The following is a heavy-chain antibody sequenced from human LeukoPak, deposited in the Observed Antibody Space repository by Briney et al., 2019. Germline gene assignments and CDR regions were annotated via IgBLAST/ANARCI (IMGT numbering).Heavy chain of an antibody. D-gene: IGHD4-11*01. V-gene: IGHV3-48*03. Sequence: GGSLRLSCAASGFTFSSYEMNWVRQAPGKGLEWVSYISSSGSTIYYADSVKGRFTISRDNAKNSLYLQMNSLRAEDTAVYYCAREGVTTPYNWFDPWGQGTLVTVSS. CDR2: ISSSGSTI. CDR1: GFTFSSYE. J-gene: IGHJ5*02. CDR3: AREGVTTPYNWFDP.